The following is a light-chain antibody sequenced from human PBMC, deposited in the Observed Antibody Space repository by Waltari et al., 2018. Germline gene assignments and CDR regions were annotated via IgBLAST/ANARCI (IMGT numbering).Light chain of an antibody. CDR2: GAS. Sequence: DIVLTQSPATLSVSPGESVSLSCRASQDITHNLAWYQQKPGQAPRLLIFGASTRATGVPARFSGSGSGTDFTLTISTLQSEDFAVYSCQQYNDWPPAYTFGQGTKLEIK. J-gene: IGKJ2*01. CDR1: QDITHN. CDR3: QQYNDWPPAYT. V-gene: IGKV3-15*01.